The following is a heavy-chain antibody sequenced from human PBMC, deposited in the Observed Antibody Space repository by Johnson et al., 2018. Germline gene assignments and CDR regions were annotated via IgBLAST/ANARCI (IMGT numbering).Heavy chain of an antibody. CDR2: ISYDGSNK. CDR1: GFTFSSYG. D-gene: IGHD2-15*01. Sequence: QVQPQEAGGGVAQPGGSIRLACEASGFTFSSYGMHWVRQAPGQGLEWVALISYDGSNKYYVDSVKGRFTISRDNAKNSLYLQMNILRAEDTDVYYCAREEGKDIVVVVAASHYYYYMDVWGKGTTVTVSS. J-gene: IGHJ6*03. CDR3: AREEGKDIVVVVAASHYYYYMDV. V-gene: IGHV3-30*03.